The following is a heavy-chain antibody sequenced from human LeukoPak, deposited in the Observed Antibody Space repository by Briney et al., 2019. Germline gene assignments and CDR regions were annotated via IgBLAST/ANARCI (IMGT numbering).Heavy chain of an antibody. CDR3: ARDSGSYFFDY. CDR2: IYYSGST. D-gene: IGHD1-26*01. V-gene: IGHV4-59*12. CDR1: GGSISSYY. Sequence: KASETLSLTCTVSGGSISSYYWSWIRQPPGKGLEWIGYIYYSGSTTYNPSLKSQVTISVDTSKNQFSLKLSSVTAADTAVYYCARDSGSYFFDYWGQGTLVTVSS. J-gene: IGHJ4*02.